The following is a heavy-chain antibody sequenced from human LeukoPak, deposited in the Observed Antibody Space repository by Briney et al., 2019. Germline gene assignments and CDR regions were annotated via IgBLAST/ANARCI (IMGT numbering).Heavy chain of an antibody. V-gene: IGHV4-59*01. CDR1: GGSISSYY. CDR3: ARTYYYGSGKYFDY. CDR2: IYRSGST. J-gene: IGHJ4*02. D-gene: IGHD3-10*01. Sequence: PSETLFLTCTVSGGSISSYYWSWIRQPPGKGLDWIGYIYRSGSTNYNPSLKSRFTISLDTSKNQFSLKLSSVTAADTAVYYCARTYYYGSGKYFDYWGQGTLVTVSS.